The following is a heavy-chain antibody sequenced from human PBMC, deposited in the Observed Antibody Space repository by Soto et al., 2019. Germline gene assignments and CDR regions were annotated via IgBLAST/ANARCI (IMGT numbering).Heavy chain of an antibody. Sequence: GASVKVSCKASGYTFTSYAMHWVRQAPGQRLEWMGWINAGNGNTKYSQKFQGRVTITRDTSASTAYMELSSLRSEDTAVYYCARVGDYIWGGRFDPWGRGTLVTVSS. CDR3: ARVGDYIWGGRFDP. CDR1: GYTFTSYA. J-gene: IGHJ5*02. D-gene: IGHD3-16*01. CDR2: INAGNGNT. V-gene: IGHV1-3*01.